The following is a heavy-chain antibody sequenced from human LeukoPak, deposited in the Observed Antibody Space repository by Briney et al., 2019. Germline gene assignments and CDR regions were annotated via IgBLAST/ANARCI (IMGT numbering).Heavy chain of an antibody. CDR3: AELGITMIGGV. Sequence: GGSLRLSCAASGFTFSGYEMNWVRQAPGKGLEWVSYISSSGSTIYYADSVKGRFTISRDNAKNTLYLQMNSLRAEDTAVYYCAELGITMIGGVWGKGTTVTISS. J-gene: IGHJ6*04. V-gene: IGHV3-48*03. CDR2: ISSSGSTI. D-gene: IGHD3-10*02. CDR1: GFTFSGYE.